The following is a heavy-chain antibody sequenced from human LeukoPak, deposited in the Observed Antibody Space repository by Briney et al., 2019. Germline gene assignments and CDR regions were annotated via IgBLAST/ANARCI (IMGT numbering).Heavy chain of an antibody. J-gene: IGHJ4*02. Sequence: GGSLRLSCAASGFTFSSYAMSWVRQAPGKGLEWVSRISGSGCSTYYPDSVKGRFTISRDNSRNTPYLQMNSLRAEDTAVYYCAKGHSSGYYYFDYWGQGTLVTVSS. CDR1: GFTFSSYA. V-gene: IGHV3-23*01. D-gene: IGHD3-22*01. CDR2: ISGSGCST. CDR3: AKGHSSGYYYFDY.